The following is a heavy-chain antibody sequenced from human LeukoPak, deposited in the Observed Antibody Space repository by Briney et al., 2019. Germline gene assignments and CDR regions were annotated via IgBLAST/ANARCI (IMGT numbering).Heavy chain of an antibody. J-gene: IGHJ4*02. CDR2: ISAYNGNT. Sequence: ASVKVSCKASGYTFTSYGISWVRQAPGQGLEWMGWISAYNGNTNYAQKLQGRVTMTTDTSTSTAYMELRSLRSDDTAVYYCARDFLAGSGWYRAIPFDYWGQGTLVTVSS. CDR3: ARDFLAGSGWYRAIPFDY. D-gene: IGHD6-19*01. V-gene: IGHV1-18*01. CDR1: GYTFTSYG.